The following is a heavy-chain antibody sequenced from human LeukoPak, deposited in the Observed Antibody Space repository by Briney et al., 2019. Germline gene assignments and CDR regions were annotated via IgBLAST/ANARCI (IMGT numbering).Heavy chain of an antibody. Sequence: GASVKVSCKVSGYTLTELSMHWVRQAPGQGLEWMGGIIPIFGTANYAQKFQGRVTITTDESTSTAYMELSSLRSGDTAVYYCARGAAGTRVYWFDPWGQGTLVTVSS. D-gene: IGHD6-13*01. CDR3: ARGAAGTRVYWFDP. CDR2: IIPIFGTA. V-gene: IGHV1-69*05. CDR1: GYTLTELS. J-gene: IGHJ5*02.